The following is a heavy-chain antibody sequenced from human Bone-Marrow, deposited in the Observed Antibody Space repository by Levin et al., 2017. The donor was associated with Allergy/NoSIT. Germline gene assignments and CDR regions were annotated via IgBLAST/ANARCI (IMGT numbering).Heavy chain of an antibody. J-gene: IGHJ3*02. Sequence: PGGSLRLSCAASGFTFSSYWMHWVRQAPGKGLVWVSRINSDGSSTSYADSVKGRFTISRDNAKNTLYLQMNSLRAEDTAVYYCARVIVVVPAAHDAFDIWGQGTMVTVSS. V-gene: IGHV3-74*01. CDR2: INSDGSST. CDR3: ARVIVVVPAAHDAFDI. D-gene: IGHD2-2*01. CDR1: GFTFSSYW.